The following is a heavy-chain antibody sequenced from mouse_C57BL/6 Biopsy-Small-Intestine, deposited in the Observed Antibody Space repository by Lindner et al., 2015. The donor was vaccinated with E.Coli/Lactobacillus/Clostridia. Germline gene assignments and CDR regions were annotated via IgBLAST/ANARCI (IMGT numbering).Heavy chain of an antibody. CDR3: ATGGYFAWSAY. CDR2: IYPGGGNA. J-gene: IGHJ3*01. V-gene: IGHV1-84*01. Sequence: VQLQESGPEVVKPGASVKISCKSSGYSFTDYYINWVKQRPGQGLEWIGWIYPGGGNAKCNEKLKDKATLTVDTSSSTAYMQLSSLTSEDSAVYFCATGGYFAWSAYWGQGTLVTVSA. CDR1: GYSFTDYY. D-gene: IGHD1-1*02.